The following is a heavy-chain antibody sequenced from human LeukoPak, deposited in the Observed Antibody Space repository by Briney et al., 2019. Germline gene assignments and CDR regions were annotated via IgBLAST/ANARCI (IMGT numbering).Heavy chain of an antibody. D-gene: IGHD2-15*01. CDR2: IRGDTGDT. J-gene: IGHJ4*02. V-gene: IGHV1-2*02. Sequence: ASVTISCTTPGYPVSDYYMHWVRQAPGQGLEWMGWIRGDTGDTDSPQKFRGRVTMTRDTSSDTAYLELSRLRYDDTAIYFCARVRVNSCDYWGQGTLSPSPQ. CDR1: GYPVSDYY. CDR3: ARVRVNSCDY.